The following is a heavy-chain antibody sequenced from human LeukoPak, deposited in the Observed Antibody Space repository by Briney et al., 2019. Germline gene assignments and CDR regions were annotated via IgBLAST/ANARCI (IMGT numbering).Heavy chain of an antibody. J-gene: IGHJ6*03. CDR1: GFSFSNAW. V-gene: IGHV3-15*01. CDR3: TTVRSGYSYGYYYYYHYMDV. CDR2: IKRRDDGATT. D-gene: IGHD5-18*01. Sequence: PGGSLRLSCAASGFSFSNAWMSWVRQAPGKGLEWVGRIKRRDDGATTDYSAAVRGRFTISRDDSENTLSLQMNSLRAEDTAVYYCTTVRSGYSYGYYYYYHYMDVWGKGTTATVSS.